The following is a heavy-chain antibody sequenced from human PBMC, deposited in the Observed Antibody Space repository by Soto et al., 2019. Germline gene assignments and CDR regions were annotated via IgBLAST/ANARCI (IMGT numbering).Heavy chain of an antibody. CDR2: ISYDGSNK. CDR3: AKESYSSSSYYYGMDV. CDR1: GFTFSSYG. J-gene: IGHJ6*02. Sequence: QVQLVESGGGVVQPGRSLRLSCAASGFTFSSYGMHWVRQAPGEGLEWVAVISYDGSNKYYADSVKGRFTVSRDNYKNTLFLQMNSLRGEDTAVYYCAKESYSSSSYYYGMDVWGQGTTVTVSS. V-gene: IGHV3-30*18. D-gene: IGHD6-6*01.